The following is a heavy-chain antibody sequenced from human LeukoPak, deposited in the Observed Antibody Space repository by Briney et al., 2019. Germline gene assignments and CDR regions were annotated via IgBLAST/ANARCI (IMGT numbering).Heavy chain of an antibody. CDR1: GFTFSSYE. Sequence: GGSLRLSCAASGFTFSSYEMNWVRQAPGKGLEWVSSISSSSSYIYYADSVKGRFTISRDNAKNSLYLQMNSLRAEDTAVYYCARDYGRGYGETGDAFDIWGQGTMVTVSS. CDR2: ISSSSSYI. D-gene: IGHD4-17*01. V-gene: IGHV3-21*01. CDR3: ARDYGRGYGETGDAFDI. J-gene: IGHJ3*02.